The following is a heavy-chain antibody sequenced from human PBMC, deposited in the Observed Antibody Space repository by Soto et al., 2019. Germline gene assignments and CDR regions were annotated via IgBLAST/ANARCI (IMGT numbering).Heavy chain of an antibody. J-gene: IGHJ6*03. Sequence: SETLSLTCTVSGGSINTYYWSWIRQPPGKGLEWIGFISYRGSTNYNPSLKSRVTISLDTSKNQFSLKLSSVTAADTAVYYCARHGILYATDYYLDVWGKGTTVIV. CDR3: ARHGILYATDYYLDV. V-gene: IGHV4-59*08. D-gene: IGHD2-21*01. CDR1: GGSINTYY. CDR2: ISYRGST.